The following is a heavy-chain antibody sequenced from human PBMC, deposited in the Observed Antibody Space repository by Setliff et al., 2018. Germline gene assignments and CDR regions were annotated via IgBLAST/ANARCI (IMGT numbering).Heavy chain of an antibody. CDR2: INPNSGGT. CDR3: ARVAVGAMGADC. V-gene: IGHV1-2*02. Sequence: ASVKVSCKASGYTFTSYDINWVRQATGQGLEWMGWINPNSGGTNYAQKFQGRVTMTRDTSISTAYMELSRLRSDDTAVYYCARVAVGAMGADCWGQGTLVTVSS. CDR1: GYTFTSYD. J-gene: IGHJ4*02. D-gene: IGHD1-26*01.